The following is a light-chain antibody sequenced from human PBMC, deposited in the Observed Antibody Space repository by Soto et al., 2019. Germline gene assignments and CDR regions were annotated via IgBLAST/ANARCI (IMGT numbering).Light chain of an antibody. CDR2: GAS. CDR3: QQYNNWLLT. J-gene: IGKJ1*01. CDR1: QSVSNN. Sequence: EIVLTQSPGTLSLSPGERATLSCRASQSVSNNYLACYQQKPGHAPRLLIYGASTWATGIPARFSGSGSGTEFTLTISSLQSEDFAVYYCQQYNNWLLTFGQGTKVDIK. V-gene: IGKV3D-15*01.